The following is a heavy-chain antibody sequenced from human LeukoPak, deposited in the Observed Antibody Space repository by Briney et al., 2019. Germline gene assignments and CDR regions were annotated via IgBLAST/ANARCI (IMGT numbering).Heavy chain of an antibody. J-gene: IGHJ4*02. CDR1: GYTFTGYY. V-gene: IGHV1-2*02. CDR2: ISPSSDGT. CDR3: ARGGYHLLWGDY. Sequence: ASVKVSCKASGYTFTGYYVHWVRQAPGQGLEWIGWISPSSDGTNYAQKFQGRVTMTRDTSISTAYMELGRLTSDDTAMYYCARGGYHLLWGDYWGQGTLVTVSS. D-gene: IGHD2-2*01.